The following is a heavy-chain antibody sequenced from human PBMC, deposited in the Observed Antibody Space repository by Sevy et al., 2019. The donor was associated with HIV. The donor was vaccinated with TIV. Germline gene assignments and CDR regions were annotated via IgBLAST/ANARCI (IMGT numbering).Heavy chain of an antibody. Sequence: ASVKVSCKASGGTFSSYAISWVRQAPGQGLEWMGGIIPIFGTANYAQKFQGRVTITADESTSTAYMELSILRSEDTAVYYCARHLSSVVVPAAIRDYYYYGMDVWGQGTTVTVSS. D-gene: IGHD2-2*02. CDR3: ARHLSSVVVPAAIRDYYYYGMDV. V-gene: IGHV1-69*13. J-gene: IGHJ6*02. CDR2: IIPIFGTA. CDR1: GGTFSSYA.